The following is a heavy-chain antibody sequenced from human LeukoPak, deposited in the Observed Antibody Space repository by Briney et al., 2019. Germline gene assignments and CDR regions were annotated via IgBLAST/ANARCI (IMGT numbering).Heavy chain of an antibody. V-gene: IGHV6-1*01. CDR2: TYFRSKWYS. CDR3: ARAGVRIAGAAQTLNFDY. Sequence: SQTLSLTCAISGDSVSSDSGTWNWIRQSPSGGLEWLGKTYFRSKWYSDYAVSVKSRITITPDTSRNQFSLQLKFVTPEDTAVYYCARAGVRIAGAAQTLNFDYWGQGTLVTVSS. J-gene: IGHJ4*02. CDR1: GDSVSSDSGT. D-gene: IGHD1-26*01.